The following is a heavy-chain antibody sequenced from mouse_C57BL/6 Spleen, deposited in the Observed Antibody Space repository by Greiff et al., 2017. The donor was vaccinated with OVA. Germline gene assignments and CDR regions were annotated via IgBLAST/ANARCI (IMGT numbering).Heavy chain of an antibody. CDR1: GFTFSDYG. D-gene: IGHD1-2*01. J-gene: IGHJ2*01. CDR3: ATLRRRGY. V-gene: IGHV5-17*01. Sequence: EVKVVESGGGLVKPGGSLKLSCAASGFTFSDYGMHWVRQAPEKGLEWVAYISSGSSTIYYADTVKGRFTISRDNAKNTLFLQMTSLRSEDTAMYYCATLRRRGYWGQGTTLTVSS. CDR2: ISSGSSTI.